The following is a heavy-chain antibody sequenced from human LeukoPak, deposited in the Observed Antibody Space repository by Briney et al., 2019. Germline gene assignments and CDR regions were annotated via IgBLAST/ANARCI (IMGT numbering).Heavy chain of an antibody. Sequence: PSETLSLTCTVSDASIVSRSYSWGWIRQPPGKGLEWIGSSYYSGSTYYSPSLQSRVTISIDTSNHQFSLKLSSVTAADTAVYYCARHDSGSSPLSYFDYWGQGTLVTVSS. CDR2: SYYSGST. CDR3: ARHDSGSSPLSYFDY. D-gene: IGHD6-6*01. J-gene: IGHJ4*02. V-gene: IGHV4-39*01. CDR1: DASIVSRSYS.